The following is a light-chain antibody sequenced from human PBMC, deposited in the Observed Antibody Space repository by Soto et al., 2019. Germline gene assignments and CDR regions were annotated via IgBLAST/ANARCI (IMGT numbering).Light chain of an antibody. CDR2: DAS. V-gene: IGKV3-11*01. CDR1: QSVSNY. CDR3: QHRSTWPLT. Sequence: EIVLTQSPATLSLSPGGRATLSCRASQSVSNYLLWYQQKPGQAPRLLIYDASNRTTDIPARFNGSGSGTDFTLTISSIEPEDSAVYYCQHRSTWPLTFGGGTKVEIK. J-gene: IGKJ4*01.